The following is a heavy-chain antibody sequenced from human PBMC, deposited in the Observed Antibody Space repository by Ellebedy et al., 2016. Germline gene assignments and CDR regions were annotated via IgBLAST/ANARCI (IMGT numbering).Heavy chain of an antibody. J-gene: IGHJ6*02. D-gene: IGHD2-2*01. CDR2: IIPIFGTA. Sequence: SVKVSCXASGGTFSSYAISWVRQAPGQGLEWMGGIIPIFGTANYAQKFQGRVTITADESTSTAYMELSSLRSEDTAVYYCARGPACTSCYSNDYYYYGMDVWGQGTTVTVSS. V-gene: IGHV1-69*13. CDR1: GGTFSSYA. CDR3: ARGPACTSCYSNDYYYYGMDV.